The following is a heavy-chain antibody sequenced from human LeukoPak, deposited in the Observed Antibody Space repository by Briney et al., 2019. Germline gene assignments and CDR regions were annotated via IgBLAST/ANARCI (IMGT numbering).Heavy chain of an antibody. J-gene: IGHJ4*02. D-gene: IGHD6-19*01. CDR1: GYTFTSYY. Sequence: ASVKVSCKASGYTFTSYYMHWVRQAPGQGLEWMGIINPSGGSTSYAQKFQGRVTMTRDTSTSTVYMELSSLRSEDTAVYYCARDQEQWLVRGAFDYWGQGTLVTVSS. CDR3: ARDQEQWLVRGAFDY. CDR2: INPSGGST. V-gene: IGHV1-46*01.